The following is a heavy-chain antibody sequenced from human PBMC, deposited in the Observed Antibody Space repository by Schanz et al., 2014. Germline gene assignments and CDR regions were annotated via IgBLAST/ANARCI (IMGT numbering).Heavy chain of an antibody. CDR1: GYTFTSYY. CDR2: INPSVGNT. J-gene: IGHJ3*02. V-gene: IGHV1-46*03. Sequence: QVQLVQSGAEVKKPGASVKVSCKASGYTFTSYYMHWVRQAPGQGLEWMGIINPSVGNTNYAQKFRGRVTMTRDTSTSTVYMELSSLRSEDTAVYFCARGPSTGAFDIWGQGTIVTVSS. CDR3: ARGPSTGAFDI.